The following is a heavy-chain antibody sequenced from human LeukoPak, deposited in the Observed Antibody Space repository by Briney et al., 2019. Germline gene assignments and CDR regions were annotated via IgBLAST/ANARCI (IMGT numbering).Heavy chain of an antibody. Sequence: PTGGSLRLSCAASGFTFGSYAMSWVRQAPGKGLEWVSTISGSGGNTYYADSVKGRFTTSRDNSKNTVYLQMNSLRAEDTAVYYCAKDRVPDSRWDIDYWGQGTLVTVSS. CDR3: AKDRVPDSRWDIDY. D-gene: IGHD1-14*01. CDR2: ISGSGGNT. J-gene: IGHJ4*02. CDR1: GFTFGSYA. V-gene: IGHV3-23*01.